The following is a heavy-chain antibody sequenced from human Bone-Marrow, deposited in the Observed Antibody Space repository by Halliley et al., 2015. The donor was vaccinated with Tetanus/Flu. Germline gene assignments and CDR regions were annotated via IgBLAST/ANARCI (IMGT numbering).Heavy chain of an antibody. J-gene: IGHJ4*02. CDR3: AKWGYDCFWERYSFYFDY. CDR2: RSDDT. Sequence: RSDDTDYADSVKGRFTVPSDTSKDMLYLQMNNLSAEDTAVYYCAKWGYDCFWERYSFYFDYWGQGTLVTVPS. D-gene: IGHD3-16*01. V-gene: IGHV3-23*01.